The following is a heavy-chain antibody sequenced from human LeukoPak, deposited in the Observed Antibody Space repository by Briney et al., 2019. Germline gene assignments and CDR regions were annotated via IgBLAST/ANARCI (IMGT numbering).Heavy chain of an antibody. Sequence: GESLKISCKGSGYSFTSYWIGWVRQMPEKGLEWMGIIYPGDSDTRYSPSFQGQVTISADKSISTAYLQWSSLKASDTAMYYCARLRIVGAKQSDAFDIWGQGTMVIVSS. J-gene: IGHJ3*02. V-gene: IGHV5-51*01. CDR1: GYSFTSYW. CDR3: ARLRIVGAKQSDAFDI. D-gene: IGHD1-26*01. CDR2: IYPGDSDT.